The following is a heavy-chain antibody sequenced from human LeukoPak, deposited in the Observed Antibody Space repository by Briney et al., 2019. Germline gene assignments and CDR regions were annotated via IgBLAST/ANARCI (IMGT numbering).Heavy chain of an antibody. CDR2: IYHSEST. CDR1: GGSFSAYY. Sequence: SETLSLTCAVYGGSFSAYYWSWIRQPPGKGLEWIGEIYHSESTNYNPSLKSRVTFSVDKSKNQFSLKLTSVTAADTAVYYCASKGSSSSRYYFDYWGQGTLVTVSS. CDR3: ASKGSSSSRYYFDY. D-gene: IGHD2-2*01. J-gene: IGHJ4*02. V-gene: IGHV4-34*01.